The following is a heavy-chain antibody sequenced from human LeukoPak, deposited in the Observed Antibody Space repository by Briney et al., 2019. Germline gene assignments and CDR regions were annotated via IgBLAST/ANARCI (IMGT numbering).Heavy chain of an antibody. CDR2: ISSSGSTI. CDR1: GFTFSKAW. V-gene: IGHV3-11*01. J-gene: IGHJ4*02. D-gene: IGHD2-2*02. Sequence: GALRLSCAASGFTFSKAWMSWIRQAPGKGLEWVSYISSSGSTIYYADSVKGRFTISRDNAKNSLYLQLNSLRAEDTAVYYCAREGGAIVVVPAAIVWGQGTLVTVSS. CDR3: AREGGAIVVVPAAIV.